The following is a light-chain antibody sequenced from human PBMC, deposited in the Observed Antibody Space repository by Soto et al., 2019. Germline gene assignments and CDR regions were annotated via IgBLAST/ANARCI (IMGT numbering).Light chain of an antibody. J-gene: IGKJ3*01. V-gene: IGKV4-1*01. Sequence: DIVMTQSPDSLAVSLGERATINCKSSQSVLYSSDNKNYLAWYQQKPGQPPKLLIYWASTRESGVPDRFSGRGSGTDFTLTISSLQAADVAVYYCQQYYSTPFTFGPGTKVDIK. CDR2: WAS. CDR3: QQYYSTPFT. CDR1: QSVLYSSDNKNY.